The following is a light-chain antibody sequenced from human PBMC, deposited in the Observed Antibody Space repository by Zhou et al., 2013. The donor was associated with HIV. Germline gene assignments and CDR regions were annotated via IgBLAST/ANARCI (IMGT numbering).Light chain of an antibody. V-gene: IGKV1-12*01. J-gene: IGKJ1*01. CDR1: QGLNSW. CDR3: QQSHTVPRT. Sequence: DIQMTQSPSSVSASVGDRVTITCRASQGLNSWLAWYQQKPGEAPKLLIYAASDLQTGVPSRFSGSGSGTEYTLTISSLQPEDIATYYCQQSHTVPRTFGQGTKVEFK. CDR2: AAS.